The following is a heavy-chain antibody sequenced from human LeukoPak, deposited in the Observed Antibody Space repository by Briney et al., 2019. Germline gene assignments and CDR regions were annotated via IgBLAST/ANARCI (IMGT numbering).Heavy chain of an antibody. CDR3: VTQGSYGYGNFDY. CDR1: GGSISSGGYY. Sequence: KPSQTLSLTCTVSGGSISSGGYYWSWIRQHPGKGLEWIGYIYYSGSTYYNPSLKSRVTISVDTSKNQFSLKLSSVTAADTAVYCCVTQGSYGYGNFDYWGQGTLVTVSS. D-gene: IGHD5-18*01. V-gene: IGHV4-31*03. J-gene: IGHJ4*02. CDR2: IYYSGST.